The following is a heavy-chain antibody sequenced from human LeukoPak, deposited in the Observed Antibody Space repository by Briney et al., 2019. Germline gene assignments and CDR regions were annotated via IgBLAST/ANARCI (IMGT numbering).Heavy chain of an antibody. D-gene: IGHD6-19*01. J-gene: IGHJ4*02. Sequence: LSCXXXGFTFSSYAMSWVRQAPGKGLEWVSXXSGSGGSTYYADSVKGRFTISRDNSKNTLYLQMNSLRAEDTAVYYCAKALSSGWYDGDDYFDYWGQGTLVTVSS. CDR3: AKALSSGWYDGDDYFDY. V-gene: IGHV3-23*01. CDR1: GFTFSSYA. CDR2: XSGSGGST.